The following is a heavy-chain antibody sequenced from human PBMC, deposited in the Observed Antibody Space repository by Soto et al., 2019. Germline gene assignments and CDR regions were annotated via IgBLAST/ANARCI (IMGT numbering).Heavy chain of an antibody. V-gene: IGHV3-49*03. CDR1: GFTFGDYA. CDR3: TRENGGSTGYYFDY. Sequence: GGSLRLSCTASGFTFGDYAMSWFRQAPGKGLEWVGFIRSKAYGGTTEYAASVKGRFNISRDDSKSIAYLQMNSLKTEDTAVYYCTRENGGSTGYYFDYWGQGTLVTVSS. D-gene: IGHD2-8*01. J-gene: IGHJ4*02. CDR2: IRSKAYGGTT.